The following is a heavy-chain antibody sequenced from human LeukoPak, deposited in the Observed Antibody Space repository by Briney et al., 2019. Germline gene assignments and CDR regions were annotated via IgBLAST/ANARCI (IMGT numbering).Heavy chain of an antibody. Sequence: GGSLRLSCVVSGFSVSNNYIIWVRQAPGNGLERVSVIYGDGRTSHSASVRGRFTISRDNSKNTLYLQMNSLRAEDTAVYYCARETGYYDSNGYYSYWGQGTLVTVSS. CDR3: ARETGYYDSNGYYSY. D-gene: IGHD3-22*01. CDR2: IYGDGRT. J-gene: IGHJ4*02. CDR1: GFSVSNNY. V-gene: IGHV3-66*02.